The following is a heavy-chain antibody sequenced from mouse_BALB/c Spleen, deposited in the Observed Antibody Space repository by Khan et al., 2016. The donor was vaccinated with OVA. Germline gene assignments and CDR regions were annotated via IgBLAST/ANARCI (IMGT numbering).Heavy chain of an antibody. CDR3: SRRWAARATWDYFDC. V-gene: IGHV1-63*02. Sequence: QMQLEESGAELVRPGTSVKMSCKAAGYTFTNYWIGWVKQRPGHGLEWIGDTYPGGGYTNYNEKFKGKATLTADTSSSTAYMQLSGLTSEDSAIYYCSRRWAARATWDYFDCWGQGTTLTVSS. CDR1: GYTFTNYW. D-gene: IGHD3-1*01. J-gene: IGHJ2*01. CDR2: TYPGGGYT.